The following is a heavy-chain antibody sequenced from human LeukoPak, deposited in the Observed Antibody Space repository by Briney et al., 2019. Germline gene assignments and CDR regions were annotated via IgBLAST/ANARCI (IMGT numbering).Heavy chain of an antibody. Sequence: GGSLRLSCAASGFSVSNSYMYWVRQAPGKGLEWVSFFYKGDSTHYAESVRGRFTISRDNSKNTLYLLMNSLIPEDTAVYYCAREVVSSPSYFDSWGQGTLVTVSS. CDR1: GFSVSNSY. D-gene: IGHD2-15*01. J-gene: IGHJ4*02. CDR3: AREVVSSPSYFDS. V-gene: IGHV3-53*01. CDR2: FYKGDST.